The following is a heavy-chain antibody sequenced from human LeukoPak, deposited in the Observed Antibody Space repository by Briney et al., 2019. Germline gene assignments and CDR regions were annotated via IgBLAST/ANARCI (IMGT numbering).Heavy chain of an antibody. J-gene: IGHJ4*02. CDR3: ARVPTGDDGY. CDR1: GGTFSSFA. D-gene: IGHD7-27*01. V-gene: IGHV1-69*04. CDR2: IIPILGIA. Sequence: GASVKVSCKASGGTFSSFAISWVRQAPGQGLEWMGRIIPILGIANYAQKFQGRVTITADKSTSTAYMELSSLRSEDTAVYYCARVPTGDDGYWGQGTLVTVSS.